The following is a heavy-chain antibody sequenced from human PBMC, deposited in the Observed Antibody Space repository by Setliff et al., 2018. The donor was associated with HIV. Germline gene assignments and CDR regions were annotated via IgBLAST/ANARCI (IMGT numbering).Heavy chain of an antibody. CDR2: IYHSGST. CDR3: ASTGGYSYGFFDS. D-gene: IGHD5-18*01. V-gene: IGHV4-4*02. CDR1: GGSISSSNW. J-gene: IGHJ4*02. Sequence: PSETLSLTCAVSGGSISSSNWWSWVRQPPGKGLEWIGEIYHSGSTNYNPSLKSRVTISVDTSKNQFSLKLSSVTAADTAVYYCASTGGYSYGFFDSWGQGALVTVSS.